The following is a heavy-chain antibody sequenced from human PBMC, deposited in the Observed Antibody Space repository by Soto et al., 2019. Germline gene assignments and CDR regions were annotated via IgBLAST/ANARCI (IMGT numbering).Heavy chain of an antibody. Sequence: QLQLVQSGGEVKKPGASVKVSCKSSGYNFISHSITWVRQAPGQGLEWMGRISAYNGNTNHAQKFQGRLTMTTYTSTSTAYMELRSLRSYDTAVYYCARGAFCGGAPGCRDMDVWGQGTTVTVSS. D-gene: IGHD2-21*01. CDR1: GYNFISHS. V-gene: IGHV1-18*01. CDR3: ARGAFCGGAPGCRDMDV. CDR2: ISAYNGNT. J-gene: IGHJ6*02.